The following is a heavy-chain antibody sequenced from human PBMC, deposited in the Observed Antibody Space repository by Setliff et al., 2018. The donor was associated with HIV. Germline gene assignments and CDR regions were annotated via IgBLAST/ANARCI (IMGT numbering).Heavy chain of an antibody. V-gene: IGHV4-39*01. CDR1: GGSISTSRYY. Sequence: PSETLSLTCTVSGGSISTSRYYWGWIRQPPGKGLEWIGSINYRGNTYYNPSLKSRAAISVDTSKNQISLKLSSVTAADTAVYYCASLDGSESPYIYYYYMDVWGKGTAGTVSS. CDR3: ASLDGSESPYIYYYYMDV. CDR2: INYRGNT. D-gene: IGHD3-10*01. J-gene: IGHJ6*03.